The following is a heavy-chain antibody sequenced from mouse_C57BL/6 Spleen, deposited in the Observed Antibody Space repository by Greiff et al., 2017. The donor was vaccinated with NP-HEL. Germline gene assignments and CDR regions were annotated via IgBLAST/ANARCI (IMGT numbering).Heavy chain of an antibody. CDR3: TREYYGSNYAMDY. CDR1: GYTFTSYW. Sequence: VQLQQSGTVLARPGASVKMSCKTSGYTFTSYWMHWVKQRPGQGLEWIGAIYPGNSDTSYNQKFKGKAKLTAVTSASTAYMELSSLTNEDSAVYYCTREYYGSNYAMDYWGQGTSVTVSS. CDR2: IYPGNSDT. V-gene: IGHV1-5*01. J-gene: IGHJ4*01. D-gene: IGHD1-1*01.